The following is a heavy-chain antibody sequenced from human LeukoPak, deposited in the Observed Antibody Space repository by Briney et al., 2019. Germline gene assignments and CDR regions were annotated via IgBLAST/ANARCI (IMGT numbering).Heavy chain of an antibody. CDR3: ARDRGSGSLYFHG. D-gene: IGHD3-10*01. CDR1: GFTFSSYS. J-gene: IGHJ4*02. CDR2: ISSGSSYI. V-gene: IGHV3-21*04. Sequence: GGSLRLSCAASGFTFSSYSMNWVRQAPGKGLEWVSSISSGSSYIYYADSVKGRFTISRDNAKNSLYLQMNSLRAEDTAVYYCARDRGSGSLYFHGWGQGTLVTVSS.